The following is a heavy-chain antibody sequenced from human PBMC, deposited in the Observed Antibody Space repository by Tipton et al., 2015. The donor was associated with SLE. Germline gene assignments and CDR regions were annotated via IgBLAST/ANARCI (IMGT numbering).Heavy chain of an antibody. V-gene: IGHV4-59*12. CDR3: AREVEYQLLLPYMDV. CDR2: IYYSGST. Sequence: TLSLTCTVSGGSISNYYWSWIRQPPGKGLEWIGYIYYSGSTNYNPSLKSRVTISGDMSKNQFSLKLSSVTAADTAVYYCAREVEYQLLLPYMDVWGKGTTVTVSS. CDR1: GGSISNYY. J-gene: IGHJ6*03. D-gene: IGHD2-2*01.